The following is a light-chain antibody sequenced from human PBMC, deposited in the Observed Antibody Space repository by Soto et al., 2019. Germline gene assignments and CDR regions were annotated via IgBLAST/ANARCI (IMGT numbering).Light chain of an antibody. V-gene: IGLV2-11*01. CDR2: DVS. CDR1: SSDVGDYIF. CDR3: CSYAGNSVV. Sequence: QSALTQPRSVSGSPGQSVTMSCTGTSSDVGDYIFVSWYQQHPDKAPKLMIYDVSERPSGVPDRFSGSKSGNTASLTISGLQAEDEADYYCCSYAGNSVVFGGGTKLTVL. J-gene: IGLJ2*01.